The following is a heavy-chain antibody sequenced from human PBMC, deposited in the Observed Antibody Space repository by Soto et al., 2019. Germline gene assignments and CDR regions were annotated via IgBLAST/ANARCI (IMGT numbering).Heavy chain of an antibody. D-gene: IGHD1-26*01. CDR3: AKGVGATWGLYYFDY. V-gene: IGHV3-30*18. Sequence: PGGSLRLSCAASGFTFSSYGMHWVRQAPGKGLEWVAVISYDGSNKYYADSVKGRFTISRDNSKNTLYLQMNSLRAEDTAVYYCAKGVGATWGLYYFDYWGQGTLVTVSS. J-gene: IGHJ4*02. CDR1: GFTFSSYG. CDR2: ISYDGSNK.